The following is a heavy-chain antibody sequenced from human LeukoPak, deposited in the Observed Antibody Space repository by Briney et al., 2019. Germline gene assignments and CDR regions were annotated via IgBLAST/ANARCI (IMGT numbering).Heavy chain of an antibody. D-gene: IGHD6-13*01. CDR2: INTNTGNP. CDR1: GYTFTSYA. Sequence: ASVKVSCKASGYTFTSYAMNSVRQAPGQGLEWMGWINTNTGNPTYAQGFTGRFVFSLDTSVSTAYLQISSLKAEDTAVYYCARGFAAAGTDYYGMDVWGQGTTVTVSS. CDR3: ARGFAAAGTDYYGMDV. V-gene: IGHV7-4-1*02. J-gene: IGHJ6*02.